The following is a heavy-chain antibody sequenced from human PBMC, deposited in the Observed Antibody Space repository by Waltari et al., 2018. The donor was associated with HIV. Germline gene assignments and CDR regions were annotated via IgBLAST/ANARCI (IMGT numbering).Heavy chain of an antibody. CDR2: INHSGST. CDR1: GGSFSGYY. CDR3: ASALYCSSTSCYGRYYYYYYGMDV. J-gene: IGHJ6*02. Sequence: QVQLQQWGAGLLKPSETLSLTCAVYGGSFSGYYWSWIRQPPGKGLEWLGEINHSGSTNYNPSLKSRVTISVDTSKNQFSLKLSSVTAADTAVYYCASALYCSSTSCYGRYYYYYYGMDVWGQGTTVTVSS. V-gene: IGHV4-34*01. D-gene: IGHD2-2*01.